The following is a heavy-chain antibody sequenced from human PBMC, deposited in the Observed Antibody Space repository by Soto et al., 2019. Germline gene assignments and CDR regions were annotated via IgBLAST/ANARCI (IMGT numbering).Heavy chain of an antibody. CDR3: AKGPEYDILTGCDY. CDR2: LSGGGSTT. D-gene: IGHD3-9*01. Sequence: EVQLLESGGGFVQPGESLRLSCAASGFTFSLSAMSWVRQAPGRGLDWVSSLSGGGSTTDYADSVKSRFTISRDNSKNTVHLQMNSLRAEDTAVYYFAKGPEYDILTGCDYWGQGALVTVSS. J-gene: IGHJ4*02. V-gene: IGHV3-23*01. CDR1: GFTFSLSA.